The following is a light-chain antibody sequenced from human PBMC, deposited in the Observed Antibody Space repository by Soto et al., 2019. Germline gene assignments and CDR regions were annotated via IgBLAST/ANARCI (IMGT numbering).Light chain of an antibody. CDR3: QQYGSSPPLT. V-gene: IGKV3-20*01. J-gene: IGKJ4*01. Sequence: EIVLTQSPGTLSLSPGERATLSCRASQSVSSSYLAWYQQKPGQAPRLLIYGASSRATGIPDRFSGSGSGTDFTLXISXLEPEDFAVYYCQQYGSSPPLTFGGGTKVEIK. CDR2: GAS. CDR1: QSVSSSY.